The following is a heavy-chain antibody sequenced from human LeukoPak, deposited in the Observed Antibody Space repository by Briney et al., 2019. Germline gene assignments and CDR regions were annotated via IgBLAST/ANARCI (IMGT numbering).Heavy chain of an antibody. CDR1: GYTFTSYD. D-gene: IGHD3-3*01. V-gene: IGHV1-8*01. J-gene: IGHJ6*03. Sequence: GASVKVSCKASGYTFTSYDINWVRQATGQGLEWMGWMNPNSGNTGYAQKFQGRVTMTRNTSISTAYMELSSLRSEDTAVYYCARAPGTIFGVVTPFDYYYYYMDVWGKGTTVTVSS. CDR2: MNPNSGNT. CDR3: ARAPGTIFGVVTPFDYYYYYMDV.